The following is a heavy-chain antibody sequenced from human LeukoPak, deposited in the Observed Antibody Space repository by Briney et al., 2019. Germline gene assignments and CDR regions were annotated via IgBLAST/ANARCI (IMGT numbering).Heavy chain of an antibody. Sequence: SETLSLTCTVSGGSISSSSYYWGWIRQPPGKGLEWIGSIYYSGSTYYNPSLKSRVTISVDTSKNQFSLKLSSVTAADTAVYYCASLEMAIGDFDYWGQGNLVTVSS. J-gene: IGHJ4*02. V-gene: IGHV4-39*01. CDR3: ASLEMAIGDFDY. CDR1: GGSISSSSYY. CDR2: IYYSGST. D-gene: IGHD5-24*01.